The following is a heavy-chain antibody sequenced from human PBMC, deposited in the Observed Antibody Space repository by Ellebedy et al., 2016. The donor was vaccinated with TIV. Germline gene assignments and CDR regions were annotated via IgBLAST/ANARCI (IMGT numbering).Heavy chain of an antibody. CDR3: ARDSPTPYVGDDAFDI. CDR2: ISAYNGNT. D-gene: IGHD2-15*01. V-gene: IGHV1-18*01. Sequence: AASVKVSCKASGYTFTSYGISWVRQAPGQGLEWMGWISAYNGNTNYAQKLQGRVTMTKDTSTSTAYMELRSLRSDDTAVYYCARDSPTPYVGDDAFDIWGQGTMVTVSS. J-gene: IGHJ3*02. CDR1: GYTFTSYG.